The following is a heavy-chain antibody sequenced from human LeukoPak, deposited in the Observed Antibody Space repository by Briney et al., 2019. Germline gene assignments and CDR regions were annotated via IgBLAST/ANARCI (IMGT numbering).Heavy chain of an antibody. CDR2: ISGDGGST. J-gene: IGHJ4*02. CDR1: GFTFSSYA. V-gene: IGHV3-43*02. Sequence: GGSLRLSCAASGFTFSSYAMSWVRQAPGKGLEWVSLISGDGGSTFYADSVKGRFTISRDNSKNSLYLQMNSLRSGDTALYYCARESESSGWYDYWGQGTLVTVSS. D-gene: IGHD6-19*01. CDR3: ARESESSGWYDY.